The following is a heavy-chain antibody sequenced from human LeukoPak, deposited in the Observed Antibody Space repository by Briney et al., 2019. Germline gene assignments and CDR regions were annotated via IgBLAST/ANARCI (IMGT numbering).Heavy chain of an antibody. Sequence: ASVKVSCKASGGTFSSYAISWVRQAPGQGLEWMGGIIPIFGTATYAQKFQGRVTITTDESTSTAYMELSSLRSEDTAVYYCARVPQLVWGEYYYYYMDVWGKGTTVTVSS. CDR3: ARVPQLVWGEYYYYYMDV. CDR1: GGTFSSYA. J-gene: IGHJ6*03. D-gene: IGHD6-13*01. V-gene: IGHV1-69*05. CDR2: IIPIFGTA.